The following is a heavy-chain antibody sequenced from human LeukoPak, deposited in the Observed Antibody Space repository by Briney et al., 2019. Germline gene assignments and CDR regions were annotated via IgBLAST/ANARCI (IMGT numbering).Heavy chain of an antibody. Sequence: PSETLSLTCTVSGDSIREYYWSWIRQPPGKGLEWNGYVFYSGSPNYNPSPKSRVTTSVGTSKNQLSLKLSSVPAADTAVYYCARDLRSSSWSYYFDYWGQGTLVTVSS. J-gene: IGHJ4*02. CDR3: ARDLRSSSWSYYFDY. V-gene: IGHV4-59*01. CDR2: VFYSGSP. CDR1: GDSIREYY. D-gene: IGHD6-13*01.